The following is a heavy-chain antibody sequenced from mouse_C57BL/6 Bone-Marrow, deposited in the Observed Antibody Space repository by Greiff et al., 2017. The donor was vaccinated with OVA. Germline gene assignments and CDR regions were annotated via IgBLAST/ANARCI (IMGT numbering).Heavy chain of an antibody. J-gene: IGHJ2*01. CDR3: ARTPLRSLDY. V-gene: IGHV3-6*01. Sequence: EVKLVESGPGLVKPSQSLSLPCSVTGYSITSGYYWNWIRQFPGNKLEWMGYISYDGSTNYNPSLKNRISLTRDTSKKQFFLKLKSVTTEDTATYDCARTPLRSLDYWGQGTTLTVSS. CDR2: ISYDGST. D-gene: IGHD1-1*01. CDR1: GYSITSGYY.